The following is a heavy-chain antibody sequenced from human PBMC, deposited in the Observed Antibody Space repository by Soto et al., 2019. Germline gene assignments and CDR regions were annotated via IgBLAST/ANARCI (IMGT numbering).Heavy chain of an antibody. Sequence: ASVKVSCKASGYTFTSYGISWVRQAPGQGLEWMGWISAYNGNTNYAQKLQGRVTMTTDTSTSTAYMELRSLKSDDTAVYYCARARWRYSGYGEFDYWGQGTVVTVSS. D-gene: IGHD5-12*01. CDR3: ARARWRYSGYGEFDY. J-gene: IGHJ4*02. V-gene: IGHV1-18*01. CDR2: ISAYNGNT. CDR1: GYTFTSYG.